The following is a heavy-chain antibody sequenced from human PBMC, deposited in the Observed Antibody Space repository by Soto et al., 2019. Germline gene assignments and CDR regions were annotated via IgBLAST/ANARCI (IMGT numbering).Heavy chain of an antibody. J-gene: IGHJ1*01. CDR1: GFTFKYYA. V-gene: IGHV3-23*01. D-gene: IGHD2-8*01. CDR2: ISGSGDKT. Sequence: EVQLLRSGGGLAQPGTSLRLSCAASGFTFKYYAMTWVRQVPGKGLEWVSTISGSGDKTDYADSVKGRFRVSRDNSKDTLYLQMDSLRADDTALYYCARESKWYGGQYFQDWGQGTLVTVSS. CDR3: ARESKWYGGQYFQD.